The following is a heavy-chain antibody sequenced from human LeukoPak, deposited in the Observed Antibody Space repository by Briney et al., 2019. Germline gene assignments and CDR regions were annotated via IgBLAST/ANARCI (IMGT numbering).Heavy chain of an antibody. J-gene: IGHJ4*02. CDR3: AKGKYSGSYYSSSGPDY. D-gene: IGHD1-26*01. CDR1: GFTFDDYA. V-gene: IGHV3-9*01. Sequence: GGSLRLSCAASGFTFDDYAMHWVRQAPGKGLEWVSGISWNSGSIGYADSVKGRFTISRDNAKNSLYLQMNSLRAEDTALYYCAKGKYSGSYYSSSGPDYWGQGTLVTVSS. CDR2: ISWNSGSI.